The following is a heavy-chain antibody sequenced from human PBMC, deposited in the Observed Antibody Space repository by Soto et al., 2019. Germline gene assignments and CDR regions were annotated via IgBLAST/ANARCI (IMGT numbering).Heavy chain of an antibody. CDR3: AREWDYYDTSGSFTNWFDP. D-gene: IGHD3-22*01. CDR2: ISAYDGNT. Sequence: QVQLVQSGVELKKPGASVKVSCRASGYTFTSYGITWVRQAPGQGLEWRGWISAYDGNTNYAQKFQGRVTMTTDTSTSTAYMELRSLRSDDTAVYYCAREWDYYDTSGSFTNWFDPWGQGTLVTVSS. J-gene: IGHJ5*02. CDR1: GYTFTSYG. V-gene: IGHV1-18*01.